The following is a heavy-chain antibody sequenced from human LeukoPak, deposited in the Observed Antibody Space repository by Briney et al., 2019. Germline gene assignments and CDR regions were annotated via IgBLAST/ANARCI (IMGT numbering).Heavy chain of an antibody. J-gene: IGHJ3*02. CDR1: GYTFTGYY. CDR2: INPNSGGT. Sequence: ASVKVSCKTSGYTFTGYYMHWVRQAPGQGLEWMGWINPNSGGTDYAQKFQGRVTMTRDTSISTLYMELSRLRSDDTAVYYCARESPNDAFDIWGQGTMVTVSS. CDR3: ARESPNDAFDI. V-gene: IGHV1-2*02.